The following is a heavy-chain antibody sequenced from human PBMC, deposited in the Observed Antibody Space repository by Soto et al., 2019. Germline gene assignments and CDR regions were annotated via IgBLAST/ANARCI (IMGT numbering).Heavy chain of an antibody. J-gene: IGHJ4*02. Sequence: EVQLLESGGGLVQPGGSLRLSCAASGFTFSNYAINWVRQAPGKGLEWVSGISSSGGSTYYADSVKGRFTISRDNSKNTLYLQMNSLRAEDTAVYYCAKRLQQWLVGVFDYWGQGTLVTVSS. CDR3: AKRLQQWLVGVFDY. D-gene: IGHD6-19*01. V-gene: IGHV3-23*01. CDR1: GFTFSNYA. CDR2: ISSSGGST.